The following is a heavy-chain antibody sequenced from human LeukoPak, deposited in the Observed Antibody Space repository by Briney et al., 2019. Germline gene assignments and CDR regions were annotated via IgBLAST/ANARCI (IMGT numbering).Heavy chain of an antibody. V-gene: IGHV3-7*04. J-gene: IGHJ4*02. CDR2: IKQDGSKK. Sequence: GGSLRLSCVSSGFPLSSYWMTWVRQAPGKGLEWVANIKQDGSKKSYVDSVKGRFTISRDNAKNSLYLQMNSLRAEDTAIYYCTRVGYIDEGIDYWGQGTLVTVSS. D-gene: IGHD5-24*01. CDR3: TRVGYIDEGIDY. CDR1: GFPLSSYW.